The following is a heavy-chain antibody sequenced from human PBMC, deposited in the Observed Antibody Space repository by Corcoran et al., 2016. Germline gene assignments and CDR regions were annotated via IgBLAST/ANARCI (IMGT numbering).Heavy chain of an antibody. V-gene: IGHV1-69*01. CDR2: IIPIFGTA. D-gene: IGHD3-3*01. Sequence: QVQLVQSGAEVKKPGSSVKVSCKASGGTFSSYAISWVRQAPGQGLEWMGGIIPIFGTANYAQKFQGRVTITADESTSTADMELSSLRSEDTAVYYCARVKGTYYDFWSGYKNYYYYGMDVWGQGTTVTVSS. J-gene: IGHJ6*02. CDR1: GGTFSSYA. CDR3: ARVKGTYYDFWSGYKNYYYYGMDV.